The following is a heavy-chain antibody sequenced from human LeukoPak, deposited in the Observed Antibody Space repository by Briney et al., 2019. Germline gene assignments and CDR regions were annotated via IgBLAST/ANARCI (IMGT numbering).Heavy chain of an antibody. CDR1: GYSISSGYY. CDR3: ARDYDVLTAYPPTQLFDP. D-gene: IGHD3-9*01. CDR2: IYTSGST. J-gene: IGHJ5*02. Sequence: SETLSLTCTVSGYSISSGYYWDWIRQSPGKGLEWIGRIYTSGSTNYNPSLKSRVTMSVDTSKNQFSLKLNSVTAADTAVYYCARDYDVLTAYPPTQLFDPWGQGTLVTVSS. V-gene: IGHV4-38-2*02.